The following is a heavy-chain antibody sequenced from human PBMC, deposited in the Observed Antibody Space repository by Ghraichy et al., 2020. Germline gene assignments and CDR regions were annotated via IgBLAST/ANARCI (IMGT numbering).Heavy chain of an antibody. CDR2: IYYSGST. V-gene: IGHV4-59*01. CDR3: ARSTRRDGYDYYWYFDL. Sequence: GSLRLSCTVSGGSISSYYWSWIRQPPGKGLEWIGYIYYSGSTNYNPSLKSRVTISVDTSKNQFSLNLSSVTAADTAVYYCARSTRRDGYDYYWYFDLWGRGTLVTVSS. J-gene: IGHJ2*01. D-gene: IGHD5-24*01. CDR1: GGSISSYY.